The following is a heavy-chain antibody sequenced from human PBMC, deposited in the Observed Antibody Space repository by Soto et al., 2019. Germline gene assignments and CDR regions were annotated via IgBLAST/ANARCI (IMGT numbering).Heavy chain of an antibody. CDR2: ISAYNGNT. D-gene: IGHD3-3*01. Sequence: ASVKVSCKASGYIFTNYGISWVRQAPGQGLEWMGWISAYNGNTNYAQKLQGRVTMTTDTSTNTDYMELRSLRSDDTAVYYCARAQPRSDFWSSSYTEFDYWGQGTLVTF. V-gene: IGHV1-18*01. CDR1: GYIFTNYG. J-gene: IGHJ4*02. CDR3: ARAQPRSDFWSSSYTEFDY.